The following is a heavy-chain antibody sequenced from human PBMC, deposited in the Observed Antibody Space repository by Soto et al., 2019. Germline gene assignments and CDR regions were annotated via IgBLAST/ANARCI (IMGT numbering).Heavy chain of an antibody. J-gene: IGHJ4*02. Sequence: QVQLVQSGAEVKKPGASVKVSCKASGYTFTSYGISWVRQAPGQGLEWMGWISAYNGNTNYAQKLQGRVTMTTDTSTGTGYMELRGLRSDDTAVYYCARGGIITFGGVIGPYDYWGQGTLVTVSS. CDR3: ARGGIITFGGVIGPYDY. CDR1: GYTFTSYG. CDR2: ISAYNGNT. D-gene: IGHD3-16*02. V-gene: IGHV1-18*04.